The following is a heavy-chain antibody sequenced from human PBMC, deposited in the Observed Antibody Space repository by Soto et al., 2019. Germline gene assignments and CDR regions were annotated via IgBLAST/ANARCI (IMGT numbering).Heavy chain of an antibody. CDR1: GYTFTGYY. CDR2: INPNSGGT. Sequence: ASLKVSCKASGYTFTGYYMHWVRQAPGQRLEWMGWINPNSGGTNYAQKFQGRVTMTRDTSISTAYMELSRLRSDDTAVYYCARDTSYSNYVTWLDPWGQGTLVTVSS. J-gene: IGHJ5*02. D-gene: IGHD4-4*01. V-gene: IGHV1-2*02. CDR3: ARDTSYSNYVTWLDP.